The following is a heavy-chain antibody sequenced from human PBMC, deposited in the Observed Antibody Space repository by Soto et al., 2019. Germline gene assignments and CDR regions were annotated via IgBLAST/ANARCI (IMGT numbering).Heavy chain of an antibody. CDR3: ARDLAFGLSDY. CDR1: GYTFTSYA. Sequence: QVRLVQSGAEVKKPGASVKVSCKASGYTFTSYAMHWVRQAPGQRLEWMGWINAGNGNRKYSQKFQGRVTITRDTSASTAYMELSSLRSEDTAVYYCARDLAFGLSDYWGQGTLVTVSS. CDR2: INAGNGNR. V-gene: IGHV1-3*01. J-gene: IGHJ4*02. D-gene: IGHD3-10*01.